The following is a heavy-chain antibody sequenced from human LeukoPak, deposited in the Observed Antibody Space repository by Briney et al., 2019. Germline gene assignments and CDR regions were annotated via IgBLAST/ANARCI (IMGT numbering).Heavy chain of an antibody. J-gene: IGHJ3*02. CDR1: GFTFSSYS. CDR3: AKDSYSHNGIYDALDI. Sequence: PGGSLRLSCAASGFTFSSYSMNWVRQAPGKGLEWVSTIGGGPVYYADSVKDRFTISRDNSKNMLFLQMNSLRAEDTAIYYCAKDSYSHNGIYDALDIWGQGTKVTVSS. V-gene: IGHV3-23*01. CDR2: IGGGPV. D-gene: IGHD2-8*01.